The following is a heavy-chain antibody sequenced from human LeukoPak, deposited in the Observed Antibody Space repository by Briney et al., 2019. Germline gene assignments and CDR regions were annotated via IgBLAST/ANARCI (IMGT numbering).Heavy chain of an antibody. J-gene: IGHJ1*01. V-gene: IGHV3-23*01. Sequence: GGSLRLSCAASGFTFSNYGMNWVRQAPGKGLDWVSAISGSGGSTYYADSVKGRFTISRDNSKNTLYLQMNSLRAEDTAMYYCAKDDDWGRFNHWGQGTLVTVSS. CDR3: AKDDDWGRFNH. CDR1: GFTFSNYG. D-gene: IGHD3-16*01. CDR2: ISGSGGST.